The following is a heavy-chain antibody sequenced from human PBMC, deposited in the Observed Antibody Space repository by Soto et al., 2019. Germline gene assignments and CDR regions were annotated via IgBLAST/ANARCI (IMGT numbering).Heavy chain of an antibody. D-gene: IGHD3-22*01. Sequence: GGSLRLSCAASGFTFSSYAMSWVRQAPGKGLEWVSAISGSGGSTYYADSVKGRFTISRATSKNTLDLQMNSLRAEDTAVYYCAKPWQAYYYDSSGSKYGYWGQGTLVTVSS. J-gene: IGHJ4*02. CDR3: AKPWQAYYYDSSGSKYGY. CDR1: GFTFSSYA. CDR2: ISGSGGST. V-gene: IGHV3-23*01.